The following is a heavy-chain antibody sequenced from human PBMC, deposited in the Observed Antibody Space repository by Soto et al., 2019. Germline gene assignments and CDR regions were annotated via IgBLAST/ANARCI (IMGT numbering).Heavy chain of an antibody. CDR2: ISWDGGST. J-gene: IGHJ4*02. Sequence: GGSLRLSCAASGFTFDDYTMHWVRQAPGKGLEWVSLISWDGGSTYYADSVKGRFTISRDNSKNSLYLQMNSLRTEDTALYYCAKDVGSSWYEPYFDYWGQGTLVTVSS. CDR1: GFTFDDYT. D-gene: IGHD6-13*01. CDR3: AKDVGSSWYEPYFDY. V-gene: IGHV3-43*01.